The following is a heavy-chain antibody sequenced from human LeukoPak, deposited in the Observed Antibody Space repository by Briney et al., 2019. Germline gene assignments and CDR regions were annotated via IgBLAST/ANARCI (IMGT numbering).Heavy chain of an antibody. CDR2: INPSGGST. Sequence: ASVKVSCKASGYTFTSYYMHWVRQAPGQGLEWMGIINPSGGSTSYAQKFQGRVTMTRDTSISTAYTELSRLRSDDTAVYYCARAIAARGGDYWGQGTLVTVSS. CDR1: GYTFTSYY. V-gene: IGHV1-46*01. CDR3: ARAIAARGGDY. D-gene: IGHD6-6*01. J-gene: IGHJ4*02.